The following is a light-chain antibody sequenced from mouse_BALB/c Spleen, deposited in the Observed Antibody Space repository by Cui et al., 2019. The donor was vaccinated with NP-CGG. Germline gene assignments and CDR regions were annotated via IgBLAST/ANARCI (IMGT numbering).Light chain of an antibody. CDR3: ALWYNNHWV. CDR2: GTN. J-gene: IGLJ1*01. Sequence: VATQDSAITTSPGETVTLTCRSSTGAVTTNNYANWVQEKPDHLFTGLIGGTNNRAPGIPARFSGSLIGNKAALTITGTQTEDEAIYFCALWYNNHWVFGGGTKLTVL. V-gene: IGLV1*01. CDR1: TGAVTTNNY.